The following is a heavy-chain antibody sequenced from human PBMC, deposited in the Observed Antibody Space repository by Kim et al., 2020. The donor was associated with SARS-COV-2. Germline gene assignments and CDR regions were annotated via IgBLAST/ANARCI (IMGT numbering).Heavy chain of an antibody. D-gene: IGHD3-22*01. CDR2: ISSSSSYI. CDR1: GFTFSSYS. Sequence: GGSLRLSCAASGFTFSSYSMNWVRQAPGKGLEWVSSISSSSSYIYYADSVKGRFTISRDNAKNSLYLQMNSLRAEDTAVYYCARDQITMIVYGERGYFDYWGQGTLVTVSS. J-gene: IGHJ4*02. V-gene: IGHV3-21*01. CDR3: ARDQITMIVYGERGYFDY.